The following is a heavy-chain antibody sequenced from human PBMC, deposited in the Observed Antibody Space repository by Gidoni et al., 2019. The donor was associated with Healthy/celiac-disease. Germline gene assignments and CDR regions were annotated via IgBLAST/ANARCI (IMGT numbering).Heavy chain of an antibody. D-gene: IGHD6-6*01. V-gene: IGHV4-4*02. CDR1: GGSISSSNW. J-gene: IGHJ6*02. CDR3: AREAYSSSSRAHYGMDV. CDR2: IYHSGST. Sequence: QVQLQESGPGLVKPSGTLSLTCAVSGGSISSSNWWGWVRQPPGKGLEWIGEIYHSGSTNYNPSLKSRVTISVDKSKNQFSLKLISVTAADTAVYYCAREAYSSSSRAHYGMDVWGQGTTVTVSS.